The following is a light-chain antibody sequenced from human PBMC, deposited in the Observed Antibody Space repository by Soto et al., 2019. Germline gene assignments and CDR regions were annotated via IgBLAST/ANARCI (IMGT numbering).Light chain of an antibody. CDR3: QQYGSSLIT. CDR2: GAS. CDR1: QSVSSSY. J-gene: IGKJ5*01. Sequence: EIVLTQSPGTLSLSPGERATLSCRASQSVSSSYLAWYQQKPGQAPRLLIYGASSRATGIPDRFSGSGSGTDFSLTISRLEPEEFAAYYCQQYGSSLITFGQGTRLEIK. V-gene: IGKV3-20*01.